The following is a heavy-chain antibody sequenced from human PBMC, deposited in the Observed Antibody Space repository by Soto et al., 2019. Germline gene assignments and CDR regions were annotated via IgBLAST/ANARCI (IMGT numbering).Heavy chain of an antibody. D-gene: IGHD3-9*01. V-gene: IGHV4-59*01. CDR1: GGSISGYY. J-gene: IGHJ4*02. Sequence: SETLSLTCTVSGGSISGYYWSWIRQPPGKGLEWIGYIYYSGSTNYNPSLKSRVTISVDTSKNQFSLKLSSVTAADTAVYYCARFATNYDILTGYYSGYFDYWGQGTLVTVSS. CDR3: ARFATNYDILTGYYSGYFDY. CDR2: IYYSGST.